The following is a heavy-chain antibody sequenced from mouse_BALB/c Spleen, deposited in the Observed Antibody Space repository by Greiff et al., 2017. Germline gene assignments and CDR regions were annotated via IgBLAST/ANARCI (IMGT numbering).Heavy chain of an antibody. CDR3: ARHYYGYSYAMDY. V-gene: IGHV14-1*02. CDR2: IDPENGNT. D-gene: IGHD1-2*01. J-gene: IGHJ4*01. CDR1: GFNIKDYY. Sequence: EVQLQESGAELVRPGALVKLSCKASGFNIKDYYMHWVKQRPEQGLEWIGWIDPENGNTIYDPKFQGKASITADTSSNTAYLQLSSLTSEDTAVYYCARHYYGYSYAMDYWGQGTSVTVSS.